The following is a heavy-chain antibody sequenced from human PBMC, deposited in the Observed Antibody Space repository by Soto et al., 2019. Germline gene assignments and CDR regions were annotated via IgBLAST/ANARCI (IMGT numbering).Heavy chain of an antibody. CDR3: VVVVGAAVSKPLDY. D-gene: IGHD2-15*01. V-gene: IGHV1-69*02. J-gene: IGHJ4*02. Sequence: QVQLVQSGAEVKKPGSSVKVSCKASGGTFSSYTISWVRQAPGQGLEWMGRIIPILGIANYEQKFQGRVTITPDKFTGTASMEVSSLSIGGLAVDYCVVVVGAAVSKPLDYWGQGTLVTVFS. CDR1: GGTFSSYT. CDR2: IIPILGIA.